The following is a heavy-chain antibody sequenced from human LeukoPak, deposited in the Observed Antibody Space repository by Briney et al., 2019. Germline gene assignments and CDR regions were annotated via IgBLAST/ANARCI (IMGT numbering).Heavy chain of an antibody. D-gene: IGHD3-22*01. CDR1: GDSISSYY. CDR2: IYTSGST. J-gene: IGHJ4*02. Sequence: PSETLSLTCTVSGDSISSYYWSWIRQPAGKGLEWIGRIYTSGSTNYNPSLKSRVTMSVDTSKNQFSLKLSSVTAADTAVYYCAGTYYYDSSGPSSFDYWGQGTLVTVSS. CDR3: AGTYYYDSSGPSSFDY. V-gene: IGHV4-4*07.